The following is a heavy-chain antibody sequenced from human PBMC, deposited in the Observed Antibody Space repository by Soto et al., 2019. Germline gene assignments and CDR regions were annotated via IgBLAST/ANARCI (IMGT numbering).Heavy chain of an antibody. CDR1: GFIFDDYG. CDR2: INWSGGQT. V-gene: IGHV3-20*04. J-gene: IGHJ4*02. D-gene: IGHD3-10*01. CDR3: ARNPRGGGSYFDY. Sequence: EVQLVESGGGVGRPGGSLRLSCAASGFIFDDYGMNWVRQTPDKGLEWVSIINWSGGQTRYGDSMKGRFTVSRDNAGNSQYLQIDSLRVEGTAFYSSARNPRGGGSYFDYWGQGALVTVSS.